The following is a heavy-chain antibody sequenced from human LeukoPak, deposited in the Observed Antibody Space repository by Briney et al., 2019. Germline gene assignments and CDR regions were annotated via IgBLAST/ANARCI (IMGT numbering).Heavy chain of an antibody. J-gene: IGHJ4*02. CDR3: ASGPSLGTTHPYFDY. CDR2: INPNNGGT. Sequence: ASVKVSCKASGYTFTGYYVHWLRQAPGQGLEWMGWINPNNGGTNYAQRFQGRVTMTRDTSISTAYMEVSRLRFDDTAVYYCASGPSLGTTHPYFDYWGQGTLVTVSS. V-gene: IGHV1-2*02. D-gene: IGHD2-15*01. CDR1: GYTFTGYY.